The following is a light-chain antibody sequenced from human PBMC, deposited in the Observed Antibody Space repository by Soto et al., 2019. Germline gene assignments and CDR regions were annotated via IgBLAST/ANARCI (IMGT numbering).Light chain of an antibody. CDR1: SGDVGGYNF. Sequence: QSALTQPRSVSGSPGQSVTISCTGTSGDVGGYNFVSWYQQHPGKAPTLMIFDVSQRPSGVPDRFSGSKSGNTASLTISGLQADEEPDYYCCSYGGSSNVFGTGTKVTVL. J-gene: IGLJ1*01. CDR3: CSYGGSSNV. V-gene: IGLV2-11*01. CDR2: DVS.